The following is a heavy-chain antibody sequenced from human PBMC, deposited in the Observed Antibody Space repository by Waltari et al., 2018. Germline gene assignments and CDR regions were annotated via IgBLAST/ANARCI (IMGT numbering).Heavy chain of an antibody. CDR1: GYSISSGYY. D-gene: IGHD5-12*01. V-gene: IGHV4-38-2*01. CDR2: IYHSGST. Sequence: QVQLQESGPGLVKHSETLSLTCAVSGYSISSGYYWGWIRQHPGKGLEWIGSIYHSGSTYYNPSLKSRVTISVDTSKNQFSLKLSSVTAADTAVYYCARVSPPSSGLRDDYWGQGTLVTVSS. J-gene: IGHJ4*02. CDR3: ARVSPPSSGLRDDY.